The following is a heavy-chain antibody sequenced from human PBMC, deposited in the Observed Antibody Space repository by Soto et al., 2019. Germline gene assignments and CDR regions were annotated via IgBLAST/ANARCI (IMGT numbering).Heavy chain of an antibody. Sequence: QVQLGESGGGVVQPGRSLRLSCAASGFTFRNYGMHWVRQAPGKGLEWGAVISDGGSNKYYADSVKGPFTISRDNSKNPLYLQMNSLRAEDTAVYYCAKANIYPATFYYYYGMDVWGQGTTVTVSS. CDR2: ISDGGSNK. D-gene: IGHD2-21*01. J-gene: IGHJ6*02. CDR3: AKANIYPATFYYYYGMDV. CDR1: GFTFRNYG. V-gene: IGHV3-30*18.